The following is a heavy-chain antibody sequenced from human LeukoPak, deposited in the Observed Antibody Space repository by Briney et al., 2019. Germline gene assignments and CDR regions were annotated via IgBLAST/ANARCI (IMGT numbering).Heavy chain of an antibody. J-gene: IGHJ5*02. CDR1: GYSFTNYW. CDR3: ARLNRPGYSYAPFDP. D-gene: IGHD5-18*01. CDR2: IYPGDSDT. Sequence: PGGALKISCKGSGYSFTNYWIGWVRQMPGKGLEWMGIIYPGDSDTRYGPSFQGQVTISADKSISTAYLQWSSLKASDTAMYYCARLNRPGYSYAPFDPWGQGTLVTVSS. V-gene: IGHV5-51*01.